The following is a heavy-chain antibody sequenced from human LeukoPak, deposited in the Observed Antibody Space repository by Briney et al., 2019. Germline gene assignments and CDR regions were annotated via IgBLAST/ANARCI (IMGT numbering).Heavy chain of an antibody. CDR2: ISAYNGNT. D-gene: IGHD6-13*01. V-gene: IGHV1-18*01. J-gene: IGHJ4*02. CDR3: ARRATRRSSYSSSWTFFDY. Sequence: ASVKVSCKASGYTSTSYGISWVRQAPGQGLEWMGWISAYNGNTNYAQKLQGRVTMTTDTSTSTAYMELRSLRSDDTAVYYCARRATRRSSYSSSWTFFDYWGQGTLVTVSS. CDR1: GYTSTSYG.